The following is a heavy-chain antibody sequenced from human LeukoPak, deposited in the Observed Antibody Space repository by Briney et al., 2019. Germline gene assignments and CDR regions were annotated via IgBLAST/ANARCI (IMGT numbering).Heavy chain of an antibody. CDR1: GYTFTSYG. J-gene: IGHJ5*02. Sequence: ASVKVSCKASGYTFTSYGISWVRQAPGQGLEWMGWISAYNGNTNYAQKLQGRVIMTTDTSTSTAYMELRSLRSDDTAVYYCARSLDHYYGSGRFDPWGQGTLVTVYS. V-gene: IGHV1-18*01. CDR2: ISAYNGNT. D-gene: IGHD3-10*01. CDR3: ARSLDHYYGSGRFDP.